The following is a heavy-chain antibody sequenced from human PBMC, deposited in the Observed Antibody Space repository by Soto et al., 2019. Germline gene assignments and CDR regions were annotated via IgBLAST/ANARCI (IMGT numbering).Heavy chain of an antibody. D-gene: IGHD6-13*01. CDR3: VASRGWWAFHY. V-gene: IGHV1-3*01. Sequence: QVLLVQSGAEVKKPGASVQISCKASGYTFTIYDMHWVRQTPEQRLEWMGCINANNGNPKYSQRFQGRAPFTRDTSGTTGYMALSSLIARDTALYYSVASRGWWAFHYWGQGTLVTVSS. CDR2: INANNGNP. CDR1: GYTFTIYD. J-gene: IGHJ4*02.